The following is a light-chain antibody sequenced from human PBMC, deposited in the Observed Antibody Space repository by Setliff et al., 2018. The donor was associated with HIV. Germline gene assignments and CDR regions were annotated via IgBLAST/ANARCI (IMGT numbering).Light chain of an antibody. CDR1: NSDVGLYNF. CDR2: DVT. Sequence: QSALTQPASVSGSPGQSITISCTGTNSDVGLYNFVSWYQQHPGKVPKLIIYDVTNRPSGISYRFSGSKSGNTASLTISGLQAEDEADYFRSSFTDRRKFVFGTGTKV. J-gene: IGLJ1*01. CDR3: SSFTDRRKFV. V-gene: IGLV2-14*03.